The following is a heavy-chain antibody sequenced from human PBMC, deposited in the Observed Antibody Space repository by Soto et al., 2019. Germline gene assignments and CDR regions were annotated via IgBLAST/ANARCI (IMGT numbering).Heavy chain of an antibody. CDR3: ARGRNSSSSPGDALEI. J-gene: IGHJ3*02. CDR2: INHSGST. CDR1: GGSFSGYY. D-gene: IGHD6-6*01. V-gene: IGHV4-34*01. Sequence: SETLSLTCAVYGGSFSGYYWSWIRQPPGKGLEWIGEINHSGSTNYNPSLKSRVTISVDTSKNQFSLKLSSVTAADTAVYYCARGRNSSSSPGDALEIWGQGTMVTV.